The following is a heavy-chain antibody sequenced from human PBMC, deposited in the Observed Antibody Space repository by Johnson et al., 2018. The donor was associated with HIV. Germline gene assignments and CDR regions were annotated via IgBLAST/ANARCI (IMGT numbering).Heavy chain of an antibody. CDR2: ISYDGSNK. CDR3: ARDRLMTATLFPDAFDI. CDR1: GFTFSSYG. Sequence: QVQLVESGGGVVQPGRSLRLSCAVSGFTFSSYGMHWVRRAPGKGLEWVAVISYDGSNKYYADSVKGRFTISRDNSKNTLYLQMNSLRAEDTAVYYCARDRLMTATLFPDAFDIWGQGTMVTVSS. J-gene: IGHJ3*02. D-gene: IGHD3-16*01. V-gene: IGHV3-30*03.